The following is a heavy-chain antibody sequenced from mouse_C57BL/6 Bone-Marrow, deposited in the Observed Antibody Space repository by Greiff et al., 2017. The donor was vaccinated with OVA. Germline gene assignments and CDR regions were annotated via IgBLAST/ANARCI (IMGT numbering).Heavy chain of an antibody. Sequence: VQLQQSDAELVKPGASVKISCKVSGYTFTDHTIYWIKQRPEQGLEWIGYIYPRDGSTKYNEKFKGKSTLTADKSSSTADMQLNSLTSEDSAVYFCERPGDYSTLYAMDYWGQGTSVTVSS. CDR1: GYTFTDHT. CDR3: ERPGDYSTLYAMDY. D-gene: IGHD2-5*01. J-gene: IGHJ4*01. CDR2: IYPRDGST. V-gene: IGHV1-78*01.